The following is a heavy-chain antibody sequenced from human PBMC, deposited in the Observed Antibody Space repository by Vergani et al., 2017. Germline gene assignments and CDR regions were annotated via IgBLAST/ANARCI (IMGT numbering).Heavy chain of an antibody. CDR2: INHSGST. V-gene: IGHV4-34*01. CDR1: GGSFSGYY. J-gene: IGHJ4*02. Sequence: QVQLQQWGAGLLKPSETLSLTCAVYGGSFSGYYWSWIRQPPGKGLEWIGEINHSGSTNYNPSLKSRVTISVDTSKNQFSLKLSSVTAADTAVYYCARDLSRREAYCSGGSCYSPPGYWGQGTLVTVSS. D-gene: IGHD2-15*01. CDR3: ARDLSRREAYCSGGSCYSPPGY.